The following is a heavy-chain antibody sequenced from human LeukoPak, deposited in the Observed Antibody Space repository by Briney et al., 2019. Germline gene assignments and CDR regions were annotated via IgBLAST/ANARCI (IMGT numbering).Heavy chain of an antibody. V-gene: IGHV3-30*02. J-gene: IGHJ4*02. Sequence: SGGSLRLSCAASGFTFSGHGMHWVRQAAGKGLEWVAFIGYDGGNNYYADSVKGRFTISRDNSKNTLYLQMNSLRPEDTALYYCAKLTTGTTSSFDYWGQGTLVTVSS. CDR3: AKLTTGTTSSFDY. D-gene: IGHD1-1*01. CDR1: GFTFSGHG. CDR2: IGYDGGNN.